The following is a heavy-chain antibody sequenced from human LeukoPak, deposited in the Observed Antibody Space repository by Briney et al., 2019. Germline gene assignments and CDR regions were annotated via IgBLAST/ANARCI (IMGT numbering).Heavy chain of an antibody. J-gene: IGHJ4*02. CDR1: GFTFDDYA. V-gene: IGHV3-9*01. Sequence: PGRSLRLSCAASGFTFDDYAMHWVRQAPGKGLEWVSGISWNSGSIGYADSVKGRFTISRDNAKNSLYLQMNSLRAEDTALYYCAKDISSWYLIDYWGQGTLVTVSS. CDR2: ISWNSGSI. D-gene: IGHD6-13*01. CDR3: AKDISSWYLIDY.